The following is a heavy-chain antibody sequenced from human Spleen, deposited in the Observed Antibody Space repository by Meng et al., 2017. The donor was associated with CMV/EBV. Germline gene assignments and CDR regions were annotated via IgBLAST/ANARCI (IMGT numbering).Heavy chain of an antibody. D-gene: IGHD2-8*01. Sequence: RLRTSGPALVTPSEPLSLTCAFAGDSITNHNCWAWVRQPPGKGLEWIGRIYTSGSTNYNPSLKSRVTMSVDTSKNQFSLKLSSVTAADTAVYYCAREGMAIKALGYWGQGTLVTVSS. J-gene: IGHJ4*02. CDR2: IYTSGST. CDR3: AREGMAIKALGY. CDR1: GDSITNHNC. V-gene: IGHV4-4*02.